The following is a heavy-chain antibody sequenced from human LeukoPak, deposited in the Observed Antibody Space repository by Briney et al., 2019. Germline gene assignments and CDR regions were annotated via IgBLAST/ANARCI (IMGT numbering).Heavy chain of an antibody. D-gene: IGHD3-22*01. CDR2: INHSGST. CDR1: GGSFSGYY. J-gene: IGHJ3*02. CDR3: ARGLGTMIVVAAKRVHSEPPRVFDI. Sequence: SETLSLTCAVYGGSFSGYYWSWIRQPPGKGLEWIGEINHSGSTNYNPSLKSRVTISVDTSKNQFSLKLSSVTAADTAVYYCARGLGTMIVVAAKRVHSEPPRVFDIWGQGTMVTVSS. V-gene: IGHV4-34*01.